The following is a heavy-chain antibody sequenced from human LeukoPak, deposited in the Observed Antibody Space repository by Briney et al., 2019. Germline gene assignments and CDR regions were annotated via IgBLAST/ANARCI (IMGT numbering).Heavy chain of an antibody. CDR2: INWNGGST. J-gene: IGHJ4*02. CDR1: GFTFDDYG. D-gene: IGHD4-17*01. Sequence: GGSLRLSCAASGFTFDDYGMSWVRQAPGKGLEWVSGINWNGGSTGYADSVKGQFTISRDNAKNSLYLQMNSLRAEDTAFYYCARGYGDYDFFFNYWGQGTLVTVSP. CDR3: ARGYGDYDFFFNY. V-gene: IGHV3-20*04.